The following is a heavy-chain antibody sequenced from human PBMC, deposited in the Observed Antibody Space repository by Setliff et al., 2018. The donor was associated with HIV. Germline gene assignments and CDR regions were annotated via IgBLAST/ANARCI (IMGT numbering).Heavy chain of an antibody. CDR3: AKGRGVGATTLPFDY. CDR1: GYSFRNFG. CDR2: ISGSGGST. Sequence: LSLTCAASGYSFRNFGMSWVRQGPGKGLEWVSGISGSGGSTYYADSIKGRFTISRDNSKNTLYLQMSSLRVEDTAIYYCAKGRGVGATTLPFDYWGLGTLVTVSS. J-gene: IGHJ4*02. D-gene: IGHD1-26*01. V-gene: IGHV3-23*01.